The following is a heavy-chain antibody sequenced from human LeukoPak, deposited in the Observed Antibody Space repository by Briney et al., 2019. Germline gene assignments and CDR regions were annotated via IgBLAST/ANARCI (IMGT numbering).Heavy chain of an antibody. J-gene: IGHJ4*02. Sequence: GGSLRLSCAASGVTFSHYGMHWVRPAPGKGLQWVALISSNGNDKLYGDSVKGRFTISRDDSKSTLYLQMNSLRVEDTAVYYCTTKVIRGNSGDDYDDWGQGTLVTASS. CDR3: TTKVIRGNSGDDYDD. CDR1: GVTFSHYG. V-gene: IGHV3-30*03. CDR2: ISSNGNDK. D-gene: IGHD5-12*01.